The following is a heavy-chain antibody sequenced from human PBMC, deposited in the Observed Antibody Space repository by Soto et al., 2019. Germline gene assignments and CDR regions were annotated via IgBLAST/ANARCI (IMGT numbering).Heavy chain of an antibody. Sequence: QVQLVESGGDLVKPGGSLRLSCAVSGFTFSDYYMSWIRQAPGKCLEWISYISSSGTSTKYADSVKGRFIISRDNAQNSLFLQMNSLRVEDTAIYDCARDRGAVAGQYFDFWGQGTLVTVSS. D-gene: IGHD6-19*01. CDR1: GFTFSDYY. V-gene: IGHV3-11*05. CDR3: ARDRGAVAGQYFDF. CDR2: ISSSGTST. J-gene: IGHJ4*02.